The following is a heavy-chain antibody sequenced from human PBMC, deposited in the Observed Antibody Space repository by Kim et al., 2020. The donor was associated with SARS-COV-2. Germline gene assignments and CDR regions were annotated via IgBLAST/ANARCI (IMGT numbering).Heavy chain of an antibody. CDR1: GFTFNTYT. CDR2: ISHHGTDR. D-gene: IGHD6-13*01. V-gene: IGHV3-33*05. J-gene: IGHJ4*03. Sequence: GGSLRLSCAASGFTFNTYTINWVRQAPGKGLEWLALISHHGTDRYFADSVKGRFTISRDNSKNTVALQMYSLRVEDTAVYFCARKPHGTAHDHWGHG. CDR3: ARKPHGTAHDH.